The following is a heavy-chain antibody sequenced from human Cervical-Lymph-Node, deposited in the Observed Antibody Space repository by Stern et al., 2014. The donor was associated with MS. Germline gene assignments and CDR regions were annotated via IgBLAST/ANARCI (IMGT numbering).Heavy chain of an antibody. CDR1: GYIFTAFF. CDR3: AREATRIVVGIDY. D-gene: IGHD3-22*01. J-gene: IGHJ4*02. Sequence: VQLVQSGTKVQKPGASVKVSCKASGYIFTAFFINWVRQAPGQGLEWMGRLNPNNDDPTYAQNFQDRVTMTRDTSTGTAYLELSRLTSADTAVYYCAREATRIVVGIDYWGQGTQVTVSS. V-gene: IGHV1-2*02. CDR2: LNPNNDDP.